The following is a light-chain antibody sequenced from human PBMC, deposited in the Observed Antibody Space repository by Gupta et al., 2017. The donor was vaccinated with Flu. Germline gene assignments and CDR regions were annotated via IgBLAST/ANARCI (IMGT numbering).Light chain of an antibody. CDR1: SGPVCSDFY. J-gene: IGLJ3*02. Sequence: TVTLTCGLTSGPVCSDFYPRRYRQTTAQAHRALIYNTNTRSAGVPNRFSGFIRGNTAALAITGAQADDGSYYYCVVDLGRGIRVFGGGTKLTVL. CDR2: NTN. CDR3: VVDLGRGIRV. V-gene: IGLV8-61*01.